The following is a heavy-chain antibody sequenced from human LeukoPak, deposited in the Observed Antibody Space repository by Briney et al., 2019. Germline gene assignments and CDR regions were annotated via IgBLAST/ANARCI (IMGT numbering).Heavy chain of an antibody. CDR1: GGTFSSYA. Sequence: SVKVSCKASGGTFSSYAISWVRQAPGQGLEWMGGIIPIFGTANYAQKFQGRVTITADESTSTAYMELSSLRSEDTAVYYCAGCSSTSCYYYYGMDVWGQGATVTVSS. V-gene: IGHV1-69*13. D-gene: IGHD2-2*01. CDR2: IIPIFGTA. CDR3: AGCSSTSCYYYYGMDV. J-gene: IGHJ6*02.